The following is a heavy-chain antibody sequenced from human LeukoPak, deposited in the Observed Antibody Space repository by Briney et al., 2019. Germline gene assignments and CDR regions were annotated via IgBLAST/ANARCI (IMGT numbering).Heavy chain of an antibody. V-gene: IGHV4-59*01. Sequence: PSETLSLTCTVYGGSISSYYWSWIRQPPGKGLEWIGYIYYSGSTNYNPSLKSRVTISVDTSKNQFSLKLSSVTAADTAVYYCARVGDLGFDYWGQGTLVTVSS. CDR2: IYYSGST. D-gene: IGHD3-16*01. CDR3: ARVGDLGFDY. J-gene: IGHJ4*02. CDR1: GGSISSYY.